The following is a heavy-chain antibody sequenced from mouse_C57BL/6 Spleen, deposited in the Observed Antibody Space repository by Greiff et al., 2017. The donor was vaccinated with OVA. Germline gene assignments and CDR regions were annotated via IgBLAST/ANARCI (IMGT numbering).Heavy chain of an antibody. CDR2: ISDGGSYT. V-gene: IGHV5-4*01. CDR3: ARDESGTSGAMDY. J-gene: IGHJ4*01. Sequence: EVKLMESGGGLVKPGGSLKLSCAASGFTFSSYAMSWVRQTPEKRLEWVATISDGGSYTYYPDNVKGRFTISRDNAKNNLYLQMSHLKSEDTAMYYCARDESGTSGAMDYWGQGTSVTVSS. CDR1: GFTFSSYA. D-gene: IGHD1-3*01.